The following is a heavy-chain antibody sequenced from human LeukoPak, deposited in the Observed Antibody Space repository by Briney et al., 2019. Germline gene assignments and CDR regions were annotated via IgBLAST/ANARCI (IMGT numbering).Heavy chain of an antibody. Sequence: PSETLSLTCSVSVVSMNGYYWSWLRQSAGNRLEWIGHVDSSGNTNYNPSLESRVTMSVDTSKKQFSLKLTSVTDADMAVYYCARSDFWSGYYISGFDYWGQGTLVTVSS. CDR1: VVSMNGYY. CDR3: ARSDFWSGYYISGFDY. J-gene: IGHJ4*02. CDR2: VDSSGNT. D-gene: IGHD3-3*01. V-gene: IGHV4-4*07.